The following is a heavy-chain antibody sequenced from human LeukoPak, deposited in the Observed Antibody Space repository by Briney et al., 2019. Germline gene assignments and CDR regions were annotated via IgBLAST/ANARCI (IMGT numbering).Heavy chain of an antibody. CDR3: ARGGGDDGYFDL. V-gene: IGHV4-34*01. J-gene: IGHJ2*01. D-gene: IGHD4-17*01. CDR2: INHSGGT. CDR1: GGSFHSYY. Sequence: SETLTLTCAVYGGSFHSYYWSWIRQPPGEGLKWIGEINHSGGTNYNPSLKSRVTISVDTSKNQFSLKLSSVTAADTAVYYCARGGGDDGYFDLWGRGTLVTVSS.